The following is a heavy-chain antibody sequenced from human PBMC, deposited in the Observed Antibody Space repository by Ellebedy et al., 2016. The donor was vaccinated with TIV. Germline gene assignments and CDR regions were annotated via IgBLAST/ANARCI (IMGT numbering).Heavy chain of an antibody. J-gene: IGHJ3*02. V-gene: IGHV4-59*01. CDR3: ARERRDSGYEAFDI. CDR2: VYYSGNT. CDR1: GGSISSYY. D-gene: IGHD5-12*01. Sequence: MPSETLSLTCPVSGGSISSYYWNWIRQTPGKGLEWIGYVYYSGNTNYNPSLKSRVTILVDTSKNQLSLKLSSVTAADTAVYYCARERRDSGYEAFDIWGQGTMVTVSS.